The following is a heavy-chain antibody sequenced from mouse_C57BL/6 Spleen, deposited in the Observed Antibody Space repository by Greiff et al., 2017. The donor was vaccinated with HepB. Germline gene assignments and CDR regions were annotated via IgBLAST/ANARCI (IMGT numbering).Heavy chain of an antibody. CDR3: ITTVLEGYFDV. D-gene: IGHD1-1*01. CDR1: GFTFSSYA. V-gene: IGHV5-4*03. CDR2: ISDGGSYT. J-gene: IGHJ1*03. Sequence: EVKLVESGGGLVKPGGSLKLSCAASGFTFSSYAMSWVRQTPEKRLEWVATISDGGSYTYYPDNVKGRFTISRDNAKNNLYLQMSHLKSEDTAMYYCITTVLEGYFDVWGTGTTVTVSS.